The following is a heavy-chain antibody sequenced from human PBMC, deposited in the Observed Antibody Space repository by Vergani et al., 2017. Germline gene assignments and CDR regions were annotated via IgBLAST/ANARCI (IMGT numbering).Heavy chain of an antibody. CDR3: ARVQFGELFEYNWFDP. D-gene: IGHD3-10*01. CDR2: IYYSGST. CDR1: GGSISSGDYY. J-gene: IGHJ5*02. Sequence: QVQLQESGPGLVKPSQTLSLTCTVSGGSISSGDYYWSWIRQPPGKGLEWIGYIYYSGSTYYNPSLKSRVTISVDTSKNQFSLKLSSVTAADTAVYYCARVQFGELFEYNWFDPWGQGTLVTVSS. V-gene: IGHV4-30-4*01.